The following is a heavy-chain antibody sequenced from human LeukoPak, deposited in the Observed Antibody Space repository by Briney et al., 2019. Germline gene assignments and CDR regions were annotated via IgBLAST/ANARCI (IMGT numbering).Heavy chain of an antibody. D-gene: IGHD3-9*01. CDR1: GDTFTGYY. J-gene: IGHJ4*02. CDR2: INPNSGGT. V-gene: IGHV1-2*05. Sequence: EASVKASCTASGDTFTGYYMHWVRQAPGQGLDWMVRINPNSGGTHYAQKFQGRVTMTRDTSISTAYMELRSLRSDDTVVYFKQKTAYDILTLAPDPANDYWGQGTLVTVSS. CDR3: QKTAYDILTLAPDPANDY.